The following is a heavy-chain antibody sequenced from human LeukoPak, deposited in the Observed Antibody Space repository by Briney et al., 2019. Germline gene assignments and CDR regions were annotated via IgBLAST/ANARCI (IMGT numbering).Heavy chain of an antibody. J-gene: IGHJ5*02. CDR1: GGSISSGGYY. Sequence: PSQTLSLTCTVSGGSISSGGYYWSWIRQHPGKGLEWIGYIYYSGSTYYNPSLKSRVTISVDTSKNQFSLKLSSVPAADTAVYYCAREGPQGWFDPWGQGTLVTVSS. V-gene: IGHV4-31*03. CDR2: IYYSGST. CDR3: AREGPQGWFDP.